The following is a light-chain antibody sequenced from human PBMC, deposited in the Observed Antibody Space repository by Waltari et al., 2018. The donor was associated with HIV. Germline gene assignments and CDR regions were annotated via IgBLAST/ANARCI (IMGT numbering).Light chain of an antibody. V-gene: IGLV2-8*01. CDR3: SSHAGSKVV. CDR2: DVI. Sequence: QSALTQPPSASGSPGQSVTLSCTGTSSDVGGYNYVSWHQQLPGKAPKLMIYDVIKRSSVVPDRFSGSKSGNTASLTVSGLQPEDEADYYCSSHAGSKVVFGGGTRLTVL. CDR1: SSDVGGYNY. J-gene: IGLJ2*01.